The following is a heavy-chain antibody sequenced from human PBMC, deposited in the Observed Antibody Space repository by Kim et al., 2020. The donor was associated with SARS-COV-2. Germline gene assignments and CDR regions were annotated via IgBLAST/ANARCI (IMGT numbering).Heavy chain of an antibody. CDR1: GGTFSSYA. V-gene: IGHV1-69*13. CDR2: IIPIFGTA. J-gene: IGHJ4*02. D-gene: IGHD3-22*01. CDR3: ARDRYYYDSSGSFVAPFDY. Sequence: SVKVSCKASGGTFSSYAISWVRQAPGQGLEWMGGIIPIFGTANYAQKFQGRVTITADESTSTAYMELSSLRSEDTAVYYCARDRYYYDSSGSFVAPFDYWGQGNLVTVSS.